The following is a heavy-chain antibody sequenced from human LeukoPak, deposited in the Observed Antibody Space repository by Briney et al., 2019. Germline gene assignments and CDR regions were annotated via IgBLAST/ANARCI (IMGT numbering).Heavy chain of an antibody. CDR2: INHSGST. V-gene: IGHV4-34*01. J-gene: IGHJ5*02. CDR1: GGSFSGYY. Sequence: SETLSLTCAVYGGSFSGYYWSWIRQPPGKGLGWIGEINHSGSTNYNPSLKSRVTISADTSKNQFSLKLSSVTAADTAVYYCARGGNWFDPWGQGTLVTVSS. CDR3: ARGGNWFDP.